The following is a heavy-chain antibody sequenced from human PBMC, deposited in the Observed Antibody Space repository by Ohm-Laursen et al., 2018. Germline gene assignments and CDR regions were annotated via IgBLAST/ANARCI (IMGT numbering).Heavy chain of an antibody. CDR2: IYYSGST. CDR1: GGSISSYY. Sequence: SETLSLTCTVSGGSISSYYWSWIRQPPGKGLEWIGYIYYSGSTNYNPSLKSRVTISVDTSKNQFSLKLSSVTAADTAVYYCAGQDSGDYYFDYWGQGTLVTVSS. CDR3: AGQDSGDYYFDY. J-gene: IGHJ4*02. D-gene: IGHD4-17*01. V-gene: IGHV4-59*08.